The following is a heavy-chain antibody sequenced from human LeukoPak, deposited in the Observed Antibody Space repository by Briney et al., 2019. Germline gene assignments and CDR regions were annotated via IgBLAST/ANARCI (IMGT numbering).Heavy chain of an antibody. J-gene: IGHJ5*02. Sequence: ASVQVSCKASGYTFTGYYMHWVRQAPGQGLEWMGWINPNSGGTNYAQKFQGRVTMTRDTSISTAYMELSRLRSDDTAVYYCARDANYCSSTSCYRPFDPWGQGTLVTVSS. CDR2: INPNSGGT. D-gene: IGHD2-2*01. CDR3: ARDANYCSSTSCYRPFDP. V-gene: IGHV1-2*02. CDR1: GYTFTGYY.